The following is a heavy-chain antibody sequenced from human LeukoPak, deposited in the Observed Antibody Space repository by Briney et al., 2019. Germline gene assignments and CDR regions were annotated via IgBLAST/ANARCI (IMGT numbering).Heavy chain of an antibody. CDR2: ISTYNGNT. Sequence: ASVKVSCKASNYTFTTCGIAWVRQAPGQGLEWMGWISTYNGNTNYAQKFQGRVTMTTDTSTGTAYMELRSLRSDDTAVYYCARGHPNPWLERSYYFDYWGQGTLVTVSS. CDR1: NYTFTTCG. V-gene: IGHV1-18*01. D-gene: IGHD3-22*01. CDR3: ARGHPNPWLERSYYFDY. J-gene: IGHJ4*02.